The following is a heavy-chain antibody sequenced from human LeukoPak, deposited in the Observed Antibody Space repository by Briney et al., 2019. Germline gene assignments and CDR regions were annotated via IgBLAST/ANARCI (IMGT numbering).Heavy chain of an antibody. Sequence: PGGSLRLSCAASGFTFSNYWMHWFRQAPGKGLVWVSRIKTDGSETGYADSVKGRFTISRENAKNTLYLQMNNLRAEDTAVYYCTKPLGDTGDPWGQGTLVTVSS. CDR3: TKPLGDTGDP. V-gene: IGHV3-74*01. CDR2: IKTDGSET. CDR1: GFTFSNYW. D-gene: IGHD4-17*01. J-gene: IGHJ5*02.